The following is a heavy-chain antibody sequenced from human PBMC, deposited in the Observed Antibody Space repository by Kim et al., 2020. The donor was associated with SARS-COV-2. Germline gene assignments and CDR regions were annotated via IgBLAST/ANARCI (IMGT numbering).Heavy chain of an antibody. CDR2: IGWSGGSI. D-gene: IGHD3-10*01. Sequence: GGSLRLSCTASGFTFNDYAMHWVRQAPGKGLEWVSGIGWSGGSIYYADSVKGRFTISRDNAKNSLYLQMNSLRAEDTALYYCPKDTARLVQGVGPCDDWGQGSLVTASS. CDR3: PKDTARLVQGVGPCDD. CDR1: GFTFNDYA. V-gene: IGHV3-9*01. J-gene: IGHJ4*02.